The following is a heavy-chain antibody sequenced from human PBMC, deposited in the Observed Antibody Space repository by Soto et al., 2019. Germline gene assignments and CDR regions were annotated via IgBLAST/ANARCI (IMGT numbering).Heavy chain of an antibody. Sequence: QLQLQESGPGLVKPSETLSLTCTVSGVSISSSSDYWGWIRQPPGKVLEWIGSIYYSGSTYYNPSLKSRVTISVDTSKNQFSLKLSSVTAADTAVYYCARPRNYYYYYMDVWGKGTTVTVSS. CDR1: GVSISSSSDY. J-gene: IGHJ6*03. CDR3: ARPRNYYYYYMDV. CDR2: IYYSGST. V-gene: IGHV4-39*01.